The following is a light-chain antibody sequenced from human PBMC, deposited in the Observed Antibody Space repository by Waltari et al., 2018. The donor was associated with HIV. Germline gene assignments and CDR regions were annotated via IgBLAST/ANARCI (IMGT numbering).Light chain of an antibody. CDR2: GAS. CDR3: QQYGSSPWT. J-gene: IGKJ1*01. V-gene: IGKV3-20*01. CDR1: QSLSINY. Sequence: IVLTQSPGTLSLSPGERATLPCRASQSLSINYVAWYQQKPGQAPRLLIYGASTRAIGIPDRYSGSGSGTDGTLTMSSLEPEDFAVYHWQQYGSSPWTFGQETKVETK.